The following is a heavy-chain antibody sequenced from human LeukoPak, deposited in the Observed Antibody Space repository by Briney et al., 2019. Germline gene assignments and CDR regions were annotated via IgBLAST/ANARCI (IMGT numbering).Heavy chain of an antibody. CDR2: ISAYNGNT. CDR1: GYTFTSYG. D-gene: IGHD6-19*01. V-gene: IGHV1-18*01. Sequence: ASVNVSCKASGYTFTSYGISWVRQAPGQGLEWMGCISAYNGNTNYAQKLQGRVTMTTDTSTSTAYMELRSLRSDDTAVYYCARGGSSGWYVLREPTSFDPWGQGTLVTVSS. J-gene: IGHJ5*02. CDR3: ARGGSSGWYVLREPTSFDP.